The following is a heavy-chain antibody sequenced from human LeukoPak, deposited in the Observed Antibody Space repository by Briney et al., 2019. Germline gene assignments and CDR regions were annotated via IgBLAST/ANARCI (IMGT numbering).Heavy chain of an antibody. CDR3: AKGSRPGSSGYPNLDS. D-gene: IGHD3-22*01. J-gene: IGHJ4*02. CDR1: GFTFSSYA. V-gene: IGHV3-23*01. Sequence: PGGSLRLSCAASGFTFSSYAMSWVRQAPGKGLEWVSAISGSGGSTYYADSVKGRFTISRDNSKNTLYLQMNSLRAEDTAVYYCAKGSRPGSSGYPNLDSWGQGTLVTVSA. CDR2: ISGSGGST.